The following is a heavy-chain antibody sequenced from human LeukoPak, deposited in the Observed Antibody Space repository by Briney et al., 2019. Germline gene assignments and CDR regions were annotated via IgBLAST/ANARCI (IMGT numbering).Heavy chain of an antibody. CDR3: ARGVGGDYDFDY. Sequence: SETLSLTCTVSGASISSDTYFWSWIRQPAGKGLEWIGRISSTGRTDYNPSLTSRVTISVDTSKNQLSMKLSSVTAADTAVYYCARGVGGDYDFDYWGQGTLVTVSS. CDR1: GASISSDTYF. D-gene: IGHD4-17*01. CDR2: ISSTGRT. J-gene: IGHJ4*02. V-gene: IGHV4-61*10.